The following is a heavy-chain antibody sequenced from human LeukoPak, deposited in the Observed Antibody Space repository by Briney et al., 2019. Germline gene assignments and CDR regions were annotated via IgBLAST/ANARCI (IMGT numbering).Heavy chain of an antibody. CDR3: ASSRSGWYGYFDY. V-gene: IGHV4-59*08. D-gene: IGHD6-19*01. CDR2: NSGST. Sequence: SSETLSLTCTVSGGSISSYYWSRIRQPPGKGLEWIGCNSGSTNYNPSLKSRVTISVDTSKNQFSLKLSSVTAADTAVYYCASSRSGWYGYFDYWGQGTLVTVSS. CDR1: GGSISSYY. J-gene: IGHJ4*02.